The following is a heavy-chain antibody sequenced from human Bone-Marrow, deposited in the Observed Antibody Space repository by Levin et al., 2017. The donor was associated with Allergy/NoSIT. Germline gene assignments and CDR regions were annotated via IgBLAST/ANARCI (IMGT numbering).Heavy chain of an antibody. D-gene: IGHD3-3*01. J-gene: IGHJ2*01. V-gene: IGHV3-30*18. CDR3: AKDPPGGIANFWLPSYWYFDL. CDR1: GFTFSSYG. CDR2: ISYDGSNK. Sequence: SCAASGFTFSSYGMHWVRQAPGKGLEWVAVISYDGSNKYYADSVKGRFTISRDNSKNTLYLQMNSLRAEDTAVYYCAKDPPGGIANFWLPSYWYFDLWGRGTLVTVSS.